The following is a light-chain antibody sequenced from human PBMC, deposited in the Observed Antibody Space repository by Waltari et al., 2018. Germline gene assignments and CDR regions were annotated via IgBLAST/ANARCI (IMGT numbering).Light chain of an antibody. Sequence: EIVLTQSPGTLSLSPGERATLSCRASQSVSNNYLAWYQQKPAQAPRLLIYGATSRATGIPDRFSGRGSGTDFSLTISRLEPEDCAVYYCQQYGSSPRTFGQGTKVEIK. CDR2: GAT. V-gene: IGKV3-20*01. CDR3: QQYGSSPRT. J-gene: IGKJ1*01. CDR1: QSVSNNY.